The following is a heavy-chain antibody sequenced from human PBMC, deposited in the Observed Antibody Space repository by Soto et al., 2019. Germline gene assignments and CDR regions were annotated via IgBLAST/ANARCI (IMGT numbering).Heavy chain of an antibody. Sequence: QVQLQESGPGLVKPSETLSLTCSVSGGSISGSYWSWIRQSPGKGLEWLGYVYYTGSTNYSPSLRSRVSISVDTSKNVFALRLSSLTAADTAVYFCARSVAVPGAHIDYWGQGTQVTVSS. CDR1: GGSISGSY. CDR2: VYYTGST. J-gene: IGHJ4*02. D-gene: IGHD6-19*01. V-gene: IGHV4-59*01. CDR3: ARSVAVPGAHIDY.